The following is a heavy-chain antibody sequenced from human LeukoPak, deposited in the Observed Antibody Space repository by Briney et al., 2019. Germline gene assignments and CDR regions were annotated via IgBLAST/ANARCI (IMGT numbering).Heavy chain of an antibody. V-gene: IGHV1-69*04. D-gene: IGHD2-15*01. CDR2: IIPILGIA. Sequence: SVKVSCKASGGTFSSYAISWVRQAPGQGLEWMGRIIPILGIANYAQKFQGRVTITADKSTGTAYMELSSLRSEDTAVYYCAREGVDVVVVAATGAFDIWGQGTMVTVSS. CDR3: AREGVDVVVVAATGAFDI. CDR1: GGTFSSYA. J-gene: IGHJ3*02.